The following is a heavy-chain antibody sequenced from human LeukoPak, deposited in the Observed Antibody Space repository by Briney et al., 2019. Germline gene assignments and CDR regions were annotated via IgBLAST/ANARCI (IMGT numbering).Heavy chain of an antibody. CDR1: GFTFSSYA. J-gene: IGHJ4*02. V-gene: IGHV3-23*01. D-gene: IGHD3-10*01. Sequence: GGSLRLSCAASGFTFSSYAMSWVRQAPGKGLEWVSAIGGSGDFTYYAEYVRGRFTISRDNSKKTLYLQMNSLRAEDTAVYYCAKADRGWGVITKDWGQGTLVTVSS. CDR3: AKADRGWGVITKD. CDR2: IGGSGDFT.